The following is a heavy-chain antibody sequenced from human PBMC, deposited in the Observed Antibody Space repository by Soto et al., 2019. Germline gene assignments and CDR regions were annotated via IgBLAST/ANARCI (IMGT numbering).Heavy chain of an antibody. CDR2: IYYSGST. CDR1: GGSISSYY. J-gene: IGHJ2*01. Sequence: QVQLQESGPGLVKPSETLSLTCTVSGGSISSYYWSWIRQPPGKGLEWIGYIYYSGSTNYNPSLKNRITRAVDTSKNQFSLKLSSVTAADTAVYYCARFNLYFELWGRGTLVTVSS. CDR3: ARFNLYFEL. V-gene: IGHV4-59*08.